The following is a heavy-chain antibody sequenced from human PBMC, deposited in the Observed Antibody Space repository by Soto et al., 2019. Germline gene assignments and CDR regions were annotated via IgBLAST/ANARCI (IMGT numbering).Heavy chain of an antibody. CDR2: ISTYNGDT. CDR1: GYTFSRSG. CDR3: ARSGSVPYYYYGLDV. D-gene: IGHD1-26*01. V-gene: IGHV1-18*01. J-gene: IGHJ6*02. Sequence: VQLVQSGAEVKKPGASVKVSCKASGYTFSRSGISWVRQAPGQGLERMGWISTYNGDTNYAQKVQCRVTMTTDTSTSTAFMELMSLRSDDTAVYYCARSGSVPYYYYGLDVWGQGTTVTVSS.